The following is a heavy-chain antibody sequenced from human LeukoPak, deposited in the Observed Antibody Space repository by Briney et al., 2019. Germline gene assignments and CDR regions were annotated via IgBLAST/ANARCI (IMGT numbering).Heavy chain of an antibody. CDR2: ISGSGGST. CDR1: GFTFTNFA. D-gene: IGHD1-26*01. CDR3: ARVSVGATSIYFDY. Sequence: GGSLRLSCAASGFTFTNFAMHWVRQAPGKGLEWVSAISGSGGSTYYADSVKGRFTVSRDNSKNTLYLQMNSLRAEDTAVYYCARVSVGATSIYFDYWGQGTLVTVSS. J-gene: IGHJ4*02. V-gene: IGHV3-23*01.